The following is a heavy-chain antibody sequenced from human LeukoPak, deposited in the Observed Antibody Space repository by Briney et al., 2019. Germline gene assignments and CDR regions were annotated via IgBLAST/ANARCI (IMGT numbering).Heavy chain of an antibody. CDR1: GFTFSSYW. CDR3: ARDKMGVYYYGSGRPWYFDY. D-gene: IGHD3-10*01. CDR2: INSDGSST. Sequence: PGGSLRLSCAASGFTFSSYWMHWVRQAPGKGLVWVSRINSDGSSTSYADSVKGRFTISRDNAKNTLYLQMNSLRAEDTAVYYCARDKMGVYYYGSGRPWYFDYWGQGTLVTVSS. V-gene: IGHV3-74*01. J-gene: IGHJ4*02.